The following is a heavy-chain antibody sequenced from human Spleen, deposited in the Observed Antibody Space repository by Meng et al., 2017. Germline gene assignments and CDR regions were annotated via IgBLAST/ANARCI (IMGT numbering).Heavy chain of an antibody. D-gene: IGHD3-22*01. V-gene: IGHV3-23*01. J-gene: IGHJ4*02. CDR1: GFTFSSYA. CDR2: ISGSGGST. CDR3: AKPLRHYYDSSGYLTY. Sequence: GESLKISCAASGFTFSSYAMSWVRQAPGKGLEWVSAISGSGGSTYYADSVKGRFTISRDNSKNTLYLQMNSLRAEDTAVYYCAKPLRHYYDSSGYLTYWGQGTLVTVSS.